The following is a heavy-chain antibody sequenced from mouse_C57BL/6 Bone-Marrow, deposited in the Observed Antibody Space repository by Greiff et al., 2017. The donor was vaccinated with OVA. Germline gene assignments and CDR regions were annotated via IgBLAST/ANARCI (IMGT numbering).Heavy chain of an antibody. J-gene: IGHJ3*01. V-gene: IGHV1-69*01. CDR2: IDPSDSYT. CDR1: GYTFTSYW. Sequence: QVQLQQPGAELVMPGASVKLSCKASGYTFTSYWMHWVKQRPGQGLEWIGEIDPSDSYTNYNQKFKGKSTLTVDKSSSTAYMQLSSLTSEDSAVYYCARELGETFAYWGQGTLVTVSA. CDR3: ARELGETFAY. D-gene: IGHD4-1*01.